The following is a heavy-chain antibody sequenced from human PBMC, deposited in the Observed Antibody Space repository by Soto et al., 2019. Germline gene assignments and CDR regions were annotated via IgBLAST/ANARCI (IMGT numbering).Heavy chain of an antibody. CDR3: ARNYRAMARNDAFAI. CDR1: GGTFSSYT. V-gene: IGHV1-69*02. D-gene: IGHD5-18*01. J-gene: IGHJ3*02. CDR2: IIPILGIA. Sequence: VKVSCKASGGTFSSYTISWVRQAPGQGLEWMGRIIPILGIANYAQKFQGRVTITADKSTSTAYMELSSLRSEDTAVYYCARNYRAMARNDAFAIWGQGTMVTVSS.